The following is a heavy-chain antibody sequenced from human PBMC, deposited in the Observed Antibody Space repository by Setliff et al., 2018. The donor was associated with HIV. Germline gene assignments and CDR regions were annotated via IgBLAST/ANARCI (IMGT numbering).Heavy chain of an antibody. CDR2: IYYSGST. D-gene: IGHD3-16*02. V-gene: IGHV4-59*06. J-gene: IGHJ4*02. CDR3: ARVPPLKAFGGVISLYYFDY. Sequence: SETLSLTCTVSGGSFRVYYWTWVRQHPGKGLEWIGYIYYSGSTYYNPSLKSRVTISVDTSKNQFSLKLSSVTAADTAVYYCARVPPLKAFGGVISLYYFDYWGQGTLVTVSS. CDR1: GGSFRVYY.